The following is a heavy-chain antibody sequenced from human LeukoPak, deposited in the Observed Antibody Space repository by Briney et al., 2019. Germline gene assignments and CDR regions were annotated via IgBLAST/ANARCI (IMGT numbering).Heavy chain of an antibody. CDR1: GVSFSGYY. D-gene: IGHD3-22*01. V-gene: IGHV4-34*01. Sequence: PSETLSLTCAVYGVSFSGYYWSWVRQPPGKGLEWVGEINHSGSTNYNPSLKSRVTISVDTSKNQFSLKLSSVTAADTAVYYCARGYYYDSSGYYYFDYWGQGTLVTVSS. CDR3: ARGYYYDSSGYYYFDY. CDR2: INHSGST. J-gene: IGHJ4*02.